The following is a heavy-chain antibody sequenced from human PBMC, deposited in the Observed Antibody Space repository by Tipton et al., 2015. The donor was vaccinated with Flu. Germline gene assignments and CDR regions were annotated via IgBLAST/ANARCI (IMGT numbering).Heavy chain of an antibody. CDR1: GYTFTSYY. V-gene: IGHV1-46*01. CDR3: ATPIGLWLHGLSVGFDAFDI. D-gene: IGHD5-18*01. CDR2: VNPSGGST. J-gene: IGHJ3*02. Sequence: QSGPEVKKPGASVKVSCKASGYTFTSYYMHWVRQAPGQGLEWMGIVNPSGGSTSYAQKFQGRVTMTRDTSTSTVYMELSSLRSEDTAVYYCATPIGLWLHGLSVGFDAFDIWGQGTMVTVSS.